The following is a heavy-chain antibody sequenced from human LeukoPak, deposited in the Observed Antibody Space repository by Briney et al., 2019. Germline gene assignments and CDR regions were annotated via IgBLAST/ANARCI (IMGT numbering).Heavy chain of an antibody. V-gene: IGHV3-11*04. CDR1: GFTFSDYY. CDR2: ISSSGSTI. CDR3: AKNDRYCSSTSCLNDAFDI. D-gene: IGHD2-2*01. Sequence: GGSLRLSCAASGFTFSDYYMSWIRQAPGKGLEWVSYISSSGSTIYYADSVKGRFTISRDNAKNSLYLQMNSLRAEDTAVYYCAKNDRYCSSTSCLNDAFDIWGQGTMVTVSS. J-gene: IGHJ3*02.